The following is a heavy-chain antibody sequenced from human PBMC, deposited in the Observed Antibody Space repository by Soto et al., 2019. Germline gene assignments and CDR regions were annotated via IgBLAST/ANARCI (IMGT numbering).Heavy chain of an antibody. CDR1: GFTFRTYA. J-gene: IGHJ4*02. V-gene: IGHV3-23*01. CDR2: ISGSAGT. CDR3: AKEKDYDFNWGSDRFTSHY. D-gene: IGHD3-16*02. Sequence: GGSLRLSCTASGFTFRTYAMTWFRQAPGKGLEWVSAISGSAGTFYATPVKGRFTISRDNSRSTVYLQMHSLRAEDSAIHYCAKEKDYDFNWGSDRFTSHYWGRGTLVTVSS.